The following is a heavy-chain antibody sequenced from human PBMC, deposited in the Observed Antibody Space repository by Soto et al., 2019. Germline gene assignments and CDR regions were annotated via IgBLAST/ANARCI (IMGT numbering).Heavy chain of an antibody. Sequence: PSETLSLTCAVYGGSFSGYYWSWIRQPPGKGLEWIGEINHSGSTNYNPSLKSRVTISVDTSKNQFSLKLSSVTAADTAVYYCAGPIIAAAGRNYYYFGRDVRGQGTKGT. CDR1: GGSFSGYY. CDR3: AGPIIAAAGRNYYYFGRDV. J-gene: IGHJ6*02. V-gene: IGHV4-34*01. D-gene: IGHD6-13*01. CDR2: INHSGST.